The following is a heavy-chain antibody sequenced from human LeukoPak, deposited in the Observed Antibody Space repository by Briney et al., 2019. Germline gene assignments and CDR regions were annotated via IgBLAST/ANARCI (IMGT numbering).Heavy chain of an antibody. CDR1: GFTFSSYS. D-gene: IGHD2-15*01. Sequence: PGGSLRLSCAASGFTFSSYSMNWVRQAPGKGLEWVSYISSSSSTIYYADSVKGRFTISRDNAKNSLYLQMNSLRAEDTAVYYCAKDGLPSWYCSGGSCYYDYWGQGTLVTVSS. CDR3: AKDGLPSWYCSGGSCYYDY. CDR2: ISSSSSTI. V-gene: IGHV3-48*01. J-gene: IGHJ4*02.